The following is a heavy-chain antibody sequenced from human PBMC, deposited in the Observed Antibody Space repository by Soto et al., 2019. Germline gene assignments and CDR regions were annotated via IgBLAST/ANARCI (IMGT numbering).Heavy chain of an antibody. CDR3: ARDNTVFGYYYYGMYV. CDR2: ISSSGSTI. J-gene: IGHJ6*02. Sequence: PGGSLRLSCAASGFTFSSYEMNWVRQAPGKGLEWVSYISSSGSTIYYADSVKGRFTISRDNAKNSLYLQMNSLRAEDTAVYYCARDNTVFGYYYYGMYVWGQGTTVTVSS. D-gene: IGHD3-10*01. CDR1: GFTFSSYE. V-gene: IGHV3-48*03.